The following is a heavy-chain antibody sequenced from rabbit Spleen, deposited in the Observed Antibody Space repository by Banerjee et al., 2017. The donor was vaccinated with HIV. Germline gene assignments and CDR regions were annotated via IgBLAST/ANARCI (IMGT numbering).Heavy chain of an antibody. D-gene: IGHD1-1*01. CDR2: INAVTGKA. Sequence: QEQLVESGGGLVKPGASLTLTCKASGFSFSSSYYMSWVRQAPGKGLEWIACINAVTGKAVYATWAKGRFTFSKTSSTTLTLQMTSLTAADTATYFCVRGASESGYYSLWGPGTLVTVS. J-gene: IGHJ4*01. V-gene: IGHV1S45*01. CDR1: GFSFSSSYY. CDR3: VRGASESGYYSL.